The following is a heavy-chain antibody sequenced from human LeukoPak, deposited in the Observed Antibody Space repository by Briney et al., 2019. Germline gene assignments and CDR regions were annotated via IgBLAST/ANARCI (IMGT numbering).Heavy chain of an antibody. J-gene: IGHJ4*02. CDR3: ARGVPTGIDYFDY. D-gene: IGHD1-1*01. Sequence: GGSLRLSCAASGFTFSNYWMSWVRQAPGKGLEWVANIEEDGSEKFYVDSVKGRFSMPRDNARNSMYLQMNSLRAEDTAVYYCARGVPTGIDYFDYWGQGTLVTVSS. V-gene: IGHV3-7*01. CDR1: GFTFSNYW. CDR2: IEEDGSEK.